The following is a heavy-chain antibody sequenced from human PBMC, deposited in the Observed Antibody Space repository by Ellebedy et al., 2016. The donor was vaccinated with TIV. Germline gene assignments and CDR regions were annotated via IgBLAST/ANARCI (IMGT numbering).Heavy chain of an antibody. Sequence: MPSETLSLTCTVSGGSISSGGYYWSWIRPHPGKGLEWIGYIYYSGSTYYNPSLKSRVTISVDTSKNQFSLKLSSVTAADTAVYYCARDRGYSYDTKSCFDYWGQGTLVTVSS. J-gene: IGHJ4*02. V-gene: IGHV4-31*03. CDR3: ARDRGYSYDTKSCFDY. D-gene: IGHD5-18*01. CDR1: GGSISSGGYY. CDR2: IYYSGST.